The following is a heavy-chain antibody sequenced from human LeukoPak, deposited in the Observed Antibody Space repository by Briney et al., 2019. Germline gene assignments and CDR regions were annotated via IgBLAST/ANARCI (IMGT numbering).Heavy chain of an antibody. Sequence: GASVKVSCKASGGTFSSYAISWVRQAPGQGLEWMGGFDPEDGETIYAQKFQGRVTITRDTSASTAYMELSSLRSEDTAVYYCARADSSGYYPAYYGMDVWGQGTTVTVSS. D-gene: IGHD3-22*01. J-gene: IGHJ6*02. CDR2: FDPEDGET. CDR1: GGTFSSYA. V-gene: IGHV1-69*10. CDR3: ARADSSGYYPAYYGMDV.